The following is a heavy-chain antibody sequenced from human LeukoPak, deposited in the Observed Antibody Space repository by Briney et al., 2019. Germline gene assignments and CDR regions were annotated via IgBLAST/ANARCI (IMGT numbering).Heavy chain of an antibody. CDR1: GFTFSSYA. D-gene: IGHD2-2*01. CDR2: VSGSGGST. V-gene: IGHV3-23*01. CDR3: AKVGARVVVPAAFFDY. Sequence: GGSLRLSCAASGFTFSSYAVSWVRQAPGKGLEWVSAVSGSGGSTYYADSVKGRFTISRDNSKNTLYLQMNSLRAEDTAVYYCAKVGARVVVPAAFFDYWGQGTLVTVSS. J-gene: IGHJ4*02.